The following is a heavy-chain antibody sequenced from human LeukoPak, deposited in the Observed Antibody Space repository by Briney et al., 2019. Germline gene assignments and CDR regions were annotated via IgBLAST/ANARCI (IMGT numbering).Heavy chain of an antibody. D-gene: IGHD4-17*01. V-gene: IGHV3-23*01. CDR1: GFTFSSYT. CDR3: ARLYGDHRDS. CDR2: ISRSGDNT. Sequence: GGSLRLSCAASGFTFSSYTISWVRQAPGKGLEWVSAISRSGDNTYYADSVEGRFTISRDNSKNTLYLQMNSLRAEDTAVFYCARLYGDHRDSWGQGTLVTVSS. J-gene: IGHJ4*02.